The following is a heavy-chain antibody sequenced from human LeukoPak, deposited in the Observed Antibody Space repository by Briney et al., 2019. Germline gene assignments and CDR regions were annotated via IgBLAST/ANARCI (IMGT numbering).Heavy chain of an antibody. Sequence: SETLSLTCTVSGVSISSYYWSWIRQPPGKGLEWIGYIYYSGSTNYNPSLKSRVTISVDTSKNQLSLKLSSVTAADTAVYYCVRGERLGPDIWGQGTMVTISS. CDR1: GVSISSYY. CDR2: IYYSGST. D-gene: IGHD3-16*01. V-gene: IGHV4-59*01. J-gene: IGHJ3*02. CDR3: VRGERLGPDI.